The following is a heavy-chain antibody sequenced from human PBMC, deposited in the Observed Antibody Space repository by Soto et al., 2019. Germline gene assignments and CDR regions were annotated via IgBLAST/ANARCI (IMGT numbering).Heavy chain of an antibody. D-gene: IGHD6-13*01. CDR1: GYTFTSYG. CDR2: ISAYNGNT. Sequence: QVQLVQSGAEVKKPGASVKVTCKASGYTFTSYGISWVRQAPGQGLEWMGWISAYNGNTNYAQKLQGRVTITTDTSTTTAYRGRSSLSSDDTAVYYCARDCVAAAGKGWFDPWGQGTLVTVSS. CDR3: ARDCVAAAGKGWFDP. V-gene: IGHV1-18*04. J-gene: IGHJ5*02.